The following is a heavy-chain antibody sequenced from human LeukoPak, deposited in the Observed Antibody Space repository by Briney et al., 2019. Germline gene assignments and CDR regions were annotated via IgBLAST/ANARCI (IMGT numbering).Heavy chain of an antibody. Sequence: RGASVKVSCKASGYTFTSYDINWVRQATGQGLEWMGWMNPNSGNTGYAQKFQGRVTMTRNTSISTAYMELSSLRSEDTAVYYCARSRGGYSSSWYLDYYYYGMDVWGQGTTVTVSS. D-gene: IGHD6-13*01. CDR3: ARSRGGYSSSWYLDYYYYGMDV. V-gene: IGHV1-8*01. CDR2: MNPNSGNT. J-gene: IGHJ6*02. CDR1: GYTFTSYD.